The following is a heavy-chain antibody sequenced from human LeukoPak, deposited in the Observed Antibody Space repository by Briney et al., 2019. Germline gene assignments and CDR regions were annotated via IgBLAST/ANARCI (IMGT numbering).Heavy chain of an antibody. CDR1: GYTFTSYG. V-gene: IGHV1-18*01. CDR2: ISTYNGDT. Sequence: ASVKVSCKASGYTFTSYGISWVRQAPGQGLEWMGWISTYNGDTNYAQKLQGRVTMTTDTSTSTAYMELRSLRSDDTAGYYCAREGLGELTLDYWGQGTLVTVSS. D-gene: IGHD3-16*01. J-gene: IGHJ4*02. CDR3: AREGLGELTLDY.